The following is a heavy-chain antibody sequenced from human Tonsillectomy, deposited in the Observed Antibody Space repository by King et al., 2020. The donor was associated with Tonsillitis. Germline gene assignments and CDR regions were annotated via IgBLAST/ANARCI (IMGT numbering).Heavy chain of an antibody. CDR3: ADAVAVTGGY. Sequence: GQLVQSGAEVKKPGASVKVSCKASGFTFTGYYIHWVRQAPGQGLEWMGWINPHTGDTKYAEKFQGRVTMTMDTSMSIAYMDLSRLTSDDTAVYYCADAVAVTGGYWGQGTLVTVSS. CDR2: INPHTGDT. V-gene: IGHV1-2*02. D-gene: IGHD6-19*01. CDR1: GFTFTGYY. J-gene: IGHJ4*02.